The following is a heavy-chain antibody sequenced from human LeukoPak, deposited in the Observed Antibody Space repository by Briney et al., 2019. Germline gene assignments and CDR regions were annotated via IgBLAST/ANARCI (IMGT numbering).Heavy chain of an antibody. CDR1: GYTFTGYY. D-gene: IGHD2-15*01. Sequence: ASVKVSCKASGYTFTGYYMHWVRQAPGQGREWMGRINPNSGGTNYAQKFQGRVTMTRDTSISTAYMELSRLRSDDTAVYYCARVGCSGGSCAYYWFDPWGQGTLVTVSS. V-gene: IGHV1-2*06. CDR2: INPNSGGT. CDR3: ARVGCSGGSCAYYWFDP. J-gene: IGHJ5*02.